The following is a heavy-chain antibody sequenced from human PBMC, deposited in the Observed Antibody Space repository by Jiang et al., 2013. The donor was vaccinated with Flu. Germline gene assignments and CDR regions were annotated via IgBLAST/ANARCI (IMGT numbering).Heavy chain of an antibody. V-gene: IGHV3-23*01. J-gene: IGHJ3*02. D-gene: IGHD2-21*01. CDR3: ARAKGISSGSFDM. CDR2: SSGSGTYT. Sequence: LVQPGGSLRLSCAASGFSFRSYAMSWVRQAPGKGLEWVSVSSGSGTYTYDADFVKGRFTISRDNSKNTLYLQMSSLRAEDTAVYYCARAKGISSGSFDMWGQGTMVTVSS. CDR1: GFSFRSYA.